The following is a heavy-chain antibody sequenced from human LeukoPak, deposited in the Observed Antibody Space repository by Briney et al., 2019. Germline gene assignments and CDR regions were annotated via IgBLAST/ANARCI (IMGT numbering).Heavy chain of an antibody. Sequence: SQTLSLTCTVSGGSISSGGYYWSWLRQHPGKGLEWIGYIYYSGSAYYNPSLKSRVTISVDTSENQFSLKLSSVTAADTAVYYCARVEGGSSIFDYWGQGTLVTVSS. J-gene: IGHJ4*02. CDR2: IYYSGSA. D-gene: IGHD1-26*01. CDR1: GGSISSGGYY. V-gene: IGHV4-31*03. CDR3: ARVEGGSSIFDY.